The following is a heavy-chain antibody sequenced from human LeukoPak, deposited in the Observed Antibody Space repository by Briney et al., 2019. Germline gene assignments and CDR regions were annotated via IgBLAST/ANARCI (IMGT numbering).Heavy chain of an antibody. D-gene: IGHD3-3*01. CDR3: ANTYDFWSGYYPFDY. CDR2: ISGSGGST. V-gene: IGHV3-23*01. CDR1: GFTFSSYA. J-gene: IGHJ4*02. Sequence: QPGGSLRLSCAASGFTFSSYAMSWVRQAPGKGLEWVSAISGSGGSTYYADSVKGRFTISRDNSKNTLYLQMNSLRAEDTAVYYCANTYDFWSGYYPFDYWGQGTLVTVSS.